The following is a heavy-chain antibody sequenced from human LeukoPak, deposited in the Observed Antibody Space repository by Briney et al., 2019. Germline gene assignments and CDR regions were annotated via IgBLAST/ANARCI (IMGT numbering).Heavy chain of an antibody. D-gene: IGHD3-22*01. J-gene: IGHJ4*02. CDR2: IYTSGST. CDR3: ARGAGYYDSSGNQSPED. V-gene: IGHV4-61*02. Sequence: PSETLSLTCTVSGGSISSGSYYWSWIRQPAGKGLEWIGRIYTSGSTNYNPSLKSRVTISVDTSKNQFSLKLSSVTAADTAVYYCARGAGYYDSSGNQSPEDWGQGTLVTVSS. CDR1: GGSISSGSYY.